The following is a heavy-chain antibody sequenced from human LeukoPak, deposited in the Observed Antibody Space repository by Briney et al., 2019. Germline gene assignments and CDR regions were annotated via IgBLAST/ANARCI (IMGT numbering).Heavy chain of an antibody. D-gene: IGHD6-6*01. V-gene: IGHV3-23*01. CDR2: ISGSGGST. Sequence: GGSLRLSCAASGFTFSSYAMSWVRQAPGKGLEWVSAISGSGGSTYYADSGKGRFTISRDNSKNTLYLQMNSLRAEDTAVYYCAKDPYSSSQAEWFDPWGQGTPVTVSS. CDR1: GFTFSSYA. CDR3: AKDPYSSSQAEWFDP. J-gene: IGHJ5*02.